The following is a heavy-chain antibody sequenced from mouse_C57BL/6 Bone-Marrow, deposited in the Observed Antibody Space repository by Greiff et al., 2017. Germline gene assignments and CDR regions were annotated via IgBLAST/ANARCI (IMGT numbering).Heavy chain of an antibody. CDR3: ARLEFDGSSGDWYFDV. CDR1: GYTFTSYD. Sequence: VQLVESGPELVKPGASVKLSCKASGYTFTSYDINWVKQRPGQGLEWIGWIYPRDGSTKYNEKFKGKATLTVDTSSSTAYMELHSLTSEEAAVYFCARLEFDGSSGDWYFDVWGTGTTVTVSS. J-gene: IGHJ1*03. V-gene: IGHV1-85*01. D-gene: IGHD1-1*01. CDR2: IYPRDGST.